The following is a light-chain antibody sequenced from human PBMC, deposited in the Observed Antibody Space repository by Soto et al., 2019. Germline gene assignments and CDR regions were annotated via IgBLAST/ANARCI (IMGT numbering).Light chain of an antibody. J-gene: IGKJ4*01. CDR2: HAS. CDR1: QRISSD. CDR3: QQYNNSPPYT. V-gene: IGKV3-15*01. Sequence: TQSPATLSVSPGEGATLSCRASQRISSDLAWYQQKPGQAPRLLIYHASTRATGIPARFSGSGSGTEFTLTISSLQSEDSAVYYCQQYNNSPPYTFGGGTKVDIK.